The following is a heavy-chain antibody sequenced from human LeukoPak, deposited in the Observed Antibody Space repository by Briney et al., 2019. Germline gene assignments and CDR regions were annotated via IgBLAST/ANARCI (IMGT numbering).Heavy chain of an antibody. V-gene: IGHV4-59*01. J-gene: IGHJ3*01. CDR3: ARVSCSSTSCPRRDALDV. D-gene: IGHD2-2*01. Sequence: NPSEALSLTCTVSGGSISYYYWSWIRQPPGKGLEWIGYIYYGGSTNYNPSLKSRVTISVDTSKNQFSLNLTSVTTADTAVYYCARVSCSSTSCPRRDALDVWGQGTMVTVSS. CDR1: GGSISYYY. CDR2: IYYGGST.